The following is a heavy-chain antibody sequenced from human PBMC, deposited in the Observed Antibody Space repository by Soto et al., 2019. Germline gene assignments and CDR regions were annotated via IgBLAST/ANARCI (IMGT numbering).Heavy chain of an antibody. V-gene: IGHV4-59*01. CDR3: ARTYSSSWYTRRQYYYYYMDV. CDR1: GGSISSYY. D-gene: IGHD6-13*01. CDR2: IYYSGST. Sequence: TCTVSGGSISSYYWSWIRQPPGKGLEWIGYIYYSGSTNYNPSLKSRVTISVDTSKNQFSLKLSSVTAADTAVYYCARTYSSSWYTRRQYYYYYMDVWGKGTTVTVSS. J-gene: IGHJ6*03.